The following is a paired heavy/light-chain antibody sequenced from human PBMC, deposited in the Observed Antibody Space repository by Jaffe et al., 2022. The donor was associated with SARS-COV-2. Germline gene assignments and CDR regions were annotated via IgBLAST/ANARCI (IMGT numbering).Heavy chain of an antibody. CDR3: ATSARAVAQFDY. J-gene: IGHJ4*02. CDR1: GGTFSSYA. Sequence: QVQLVQSGAEVKKPGSSVKVSCKASGGTFSSYAISWVRQAPGQGLEWMGGIIPFFGTANSAQKFQGRVTITADASTSTAYMELSSLRSEDTAVYYCATSARAVAQFDYWGQGTLVTVSS. V-gene: IGHV1-69*01. D-gene: IGHD6-19*01. CDR2: IIPFFGTA.
Light chain of an antibody. J-gene: IGKJ1*01. CDR2: KIS. CDR3: MQATQFPPT. CDR1: QSLVHSDGNTY. V-gene: IGKV2-24*01. Sequence: DIVMTQTPLSSPVTLGQPASISCRSSQSLVHSDGNTYLRWLQQRPGQPPRLLIYKISNRFSGVPDRFSGSGAGTDFTLKISRVEAEDVGVYYCMQATQFPPTFGQGTKVEIK.